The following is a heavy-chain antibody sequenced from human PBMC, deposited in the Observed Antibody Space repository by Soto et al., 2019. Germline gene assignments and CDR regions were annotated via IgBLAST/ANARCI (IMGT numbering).Heavy chain of an antibody. D-gene: IGHD4-17*01. V-gene: IGHV4-59*01. Sequence: SETLSLTCTVSGGSISSYYWSWIRQPPGKGLEWIGYIYYSGSTNYNPSLKSRVTISVDTSKNQFSLKLSSVTAADTAVYYCASLYGDYNHLFDYWGQGTLVTVSS. CDR3: ASLYGDYNHLFDY. CDR1: GGSISSYY. J-gene: IGHJ4*02. CDR2: IYYSGST.